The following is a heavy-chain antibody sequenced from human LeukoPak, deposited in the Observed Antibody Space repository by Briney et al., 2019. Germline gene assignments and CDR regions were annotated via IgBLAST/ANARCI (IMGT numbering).Heavy chain of an antibody. CDR2: VKSKRDGGTI. CDR3: TTAGSAWNFDY. D-gene: IGHD6-25*01. CDR1: GFTFSNAW. Sequence: GGSLRLSCAASGFTFSNAWMTWVRQAPGKGLEWVARVKSKRDGGTIDYAAPVKGRFTISRDDSKDTLYLQMNSLEIEDAAVYYSTTAGSAWNFDYWGQGTPVTVSS. J-gene: IGHJ4*02. V-gene: IGHV3-15*01.